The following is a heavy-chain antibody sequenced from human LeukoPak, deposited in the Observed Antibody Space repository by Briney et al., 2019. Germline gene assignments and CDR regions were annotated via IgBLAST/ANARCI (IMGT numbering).Heavy chain of an antibody. Sequence: SGTLSLTCTVSGGSISSGGYYWSWIRQHPGKGLEWIGYIYYSGSTYYNPSLKSRVTISVDTSKNQFSLKLSSVTAADTAVYYCARVRDGGIDYWGQGTLVTVSS. D-gene: IGHD4-23*01. V-gene: IGHV4-31*03. J-gene: IGHJ4*02. CDR3: ARVRDGGIDY. CDR1: GGSISSGGYY. CDR2: IYYSGST.